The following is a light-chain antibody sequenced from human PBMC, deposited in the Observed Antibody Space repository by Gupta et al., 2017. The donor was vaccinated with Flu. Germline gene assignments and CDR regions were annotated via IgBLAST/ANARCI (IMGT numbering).Light chain of an antibody. CDR2: GAS. V-gene: IGKV1-9*01. CDR3: QQVNYYPRT. Sequence: PSFLSASVGDRVTITCRASLGISTYLAWHQQKPGKAPNLLIYGASTLQSGVPSRFSGSVSGAEFTLTISDLQPEDFATYYCQQVNYYPRTFGQGTKVEIK. J-gene: IGKJ1*01. CDR1: LGISTY.